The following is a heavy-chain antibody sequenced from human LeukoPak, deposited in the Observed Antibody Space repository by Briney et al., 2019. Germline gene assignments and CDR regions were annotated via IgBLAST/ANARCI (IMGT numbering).Heavy chain of an antibody. J-gene: IGHJ5*02. CDR3: ARGVVDYDFWSGFDGNNWFDP. CDR1: GGSFSGYY. D-gene: IGHD3-3*01. Sequence: SETLSLTCAVYGGSFSGYYWSWIRQPPGKGLEWIGRIYTSGSTNYNPSLKSRVTMSVDTSKNQFSLKLSSVTAADTAVYYCARGVVDYDFWSGFDGNNWFDPWGQGTLVTVSS. V-gene: IGHV4-59*10. CDR2: IYTSGST.